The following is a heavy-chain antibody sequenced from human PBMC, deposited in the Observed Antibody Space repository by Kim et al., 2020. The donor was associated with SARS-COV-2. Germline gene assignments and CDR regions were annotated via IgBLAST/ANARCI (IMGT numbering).Heavy chain of an antibody. CDR3: AGSQWSGGYDYYGMDV. Sequence: GGSLRLSCAASGFTFDDYAMHWVRQAPGKGLEWVSGISWNSGSIGYADSLKGRFTISRDNAKNSLYLQMNSLRAADTALYYCAGSQWSGGYDYYGMDVWG. CDR1: GFTFDDYA. J-gene: IGHJ6*01. D-gene: IGHD3-3*01. V-gene: IGHV3-9*01. CDR2: ISWNSGSI.